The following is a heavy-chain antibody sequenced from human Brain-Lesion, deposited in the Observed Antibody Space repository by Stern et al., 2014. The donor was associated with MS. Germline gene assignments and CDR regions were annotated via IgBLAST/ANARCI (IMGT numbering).Heavy chain of an antibody. V-gene: IGHV4-39*01. D-gene: IGHD1-26*01. CDR2: IYYSGFT. CDR3: ARHDSVPRPSQLYSARDRGPGYF. Sequence: QVQLQESGPGLVKPSETLSLTCTVSGGSISSSTYYWAWIRQPPGKGLEWIGNIYYSGFTSYNPSLKSRVTISVDMSKNQSSLKLSSGTAADTAIYYCARHDSVPRPSQLYSARDRGPGYFWGQGTLVTVSS. J-gene: IGHJ4*02. CDR1: GGSISSSTYY.